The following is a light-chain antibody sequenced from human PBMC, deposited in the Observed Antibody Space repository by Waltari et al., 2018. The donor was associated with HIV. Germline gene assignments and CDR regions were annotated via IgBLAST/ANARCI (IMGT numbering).Light chain of an antibody. Sequence: SSELTQDPAVSVALGQTVRITCQGDSLRSYYASWYQQNPGPAPVLVIYVKNNRPSGIPDRFSGSSSGNTASLTITGAQAEDEADYYCNSRDSSGNLWVFGGGTKLTVL. CDR3: NSRDSSGNLWV. J-gene: IGLJ3*02. CDR1: SLRSYY. V-gene: IGLV3-19*01. CDR2: VKN.